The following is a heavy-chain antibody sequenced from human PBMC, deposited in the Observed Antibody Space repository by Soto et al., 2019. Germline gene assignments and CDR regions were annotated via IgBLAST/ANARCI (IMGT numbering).Heavy chain of an antibody. CDR2: ISASGASI. D-gene: IGHD4-17*01. CDR3: AKATHYGDSYFDY. Sequence: EVQLLESGGGLVQQGGSLRLSCAASGFTFDSYDMNWVRQAPGKGLEWVSGISASGASIFYTDSVKGRFSISRDNSRNTLFLQMDSLRAEDTAVYYCAKATHYGDSYFDYWGQGTQVTVSS. V-gene: IGHV3-23*01. CDR1: GFTFDSYD. J-gene: IGHJ4*02.